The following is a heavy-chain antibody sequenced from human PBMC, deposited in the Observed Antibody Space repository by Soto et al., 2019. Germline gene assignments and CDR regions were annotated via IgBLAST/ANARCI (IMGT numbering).Heavy chain of an antibody. D-gene: IGHD5-18*01. CDR1: GFTFSDYY. Sequence: QVQLVESGGGLVQPGGSLRLSCVTSGFTFSDYYMSWIRQAPGKGLEWLSYISSGGSTIYYADSVEGRFTISRDNAKNSVYLQMTSLRVDDTAVYYCARGGDTYGHWGQGTLVTVSS. V-gene: IGHV3-11*01. CDR2: ISSGGSTI. CDR3: ARGGDTYGH. J-gene: IGHJ4*02.